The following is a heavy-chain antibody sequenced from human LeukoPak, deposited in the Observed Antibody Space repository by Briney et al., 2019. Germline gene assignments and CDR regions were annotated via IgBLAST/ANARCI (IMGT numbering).Heavy chain of an antibody. V-gene: IGHV3-30*18. CDR1: GFTFSSYG. CDR3: AKSGEHYSSGSYMYYYYYYMDV. Sequence: PGGSLRLSCAASGFTFSSYGMHWVRQAPGKGLEWVAVTSNDGSNKKYADSVKGRFTISRDNSKNTLYLQMNSLRVEDTAVYYCAKSGEHYSSGSYMYYYYYYMDVWGKGTTVTISS. CDR2: TSNDGSNK. D-gene: IGHD3-10*01. J-gene: IGHJ6*03.